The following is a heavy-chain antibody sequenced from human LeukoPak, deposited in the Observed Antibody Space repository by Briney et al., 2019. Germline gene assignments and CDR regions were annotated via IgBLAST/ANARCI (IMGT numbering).Heavy chain of an antibody. V-gene: IGHV4-59*01. CDR1: GGSFSGYY. D-gene: IGHD5-18*01. Sequence: SETLSLTCAVYGGSFSGYYWSWIRQPPGKGLEWIGYIYYSGSTNYNPSLKSRVTISVDTSKNQFSLKLSSVTAADTAVYYCARGYAEYFQHWGQGTLVTVSS. CDR3: ARGYAEYFQH. J-gene: IGHJ1*01. CDR2: IYYSGST.